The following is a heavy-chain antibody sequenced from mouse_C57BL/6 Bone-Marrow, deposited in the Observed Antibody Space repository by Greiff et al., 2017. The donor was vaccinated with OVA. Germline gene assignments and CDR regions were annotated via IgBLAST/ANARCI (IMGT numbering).Heavy chain of an antibody. V-gene: IGHV1-26*01. CDR2: INPNNGGT. J-gene: IGHJ3*01. Sequence: VQLKQSGPELVKPGASVKISCKASGYTFTDYYMNWVKQSHGKSLEWIGDINPNNGGTSYNQKFKGKATLTVDKSSSTAYMELRSLTSEDSAVYYCARRGWGAWFAYWGQGTLVTVSA. CDR3: ARRGWGAWFAY. CDR1: GYTFTDYY.